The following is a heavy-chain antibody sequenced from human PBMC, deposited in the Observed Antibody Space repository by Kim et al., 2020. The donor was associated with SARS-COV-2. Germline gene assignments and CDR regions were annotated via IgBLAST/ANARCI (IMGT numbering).Heavy chain of an antibody. CDR3: AREGAGGYYYGSGSYYPNWFDP. V-gene: IGHV1-69*13. CDR1: GGTFSSYA. Sequence: SVKVSCKASGGTFSSYAISWVRQAPGQGLEWMGGIIPIFGTANYAQKFQGRVTITADESTSTAYMELSSLRSEDTAVYYCAREGAGGYYYGSGSYYPNWFDPWGQGTLVTVSS. D-gene: IGHD3-10*01. CDR2: IIPIFGTA. J-gene: IGHJ5*02.